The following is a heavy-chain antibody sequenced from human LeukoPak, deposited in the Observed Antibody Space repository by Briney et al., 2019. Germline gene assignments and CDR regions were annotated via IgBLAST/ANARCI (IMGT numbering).Heavy chain of an antibody. CDR3: ARTPVLYGDYGGHFDY. Sequence: GESLKISCKGSGYSFTSYWIGWVRQMPGKGLEWMGVIYPGDSDTRYSPSFQGQVTISADKSISTAYLQWSSLKASDTAMYYCARTPVLYGDYGGHFDYWGQGTLVTVSS. D-gene: IGHD4-17*01. CDR1: GYSFTSYW. J-gene: IGHJ4*02. CDR2: IYPGDSDT. V-gene: IGHV5-51*01.